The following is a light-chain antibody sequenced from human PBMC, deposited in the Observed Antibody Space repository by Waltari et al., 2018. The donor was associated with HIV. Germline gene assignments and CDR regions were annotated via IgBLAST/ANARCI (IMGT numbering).Light chain of an antibody. CDR1: RLAGPP. J-gene: IGLJ2*01. V-gene: IGLV3-1*01. CDR3: QAWDNTIAV. CDR2: ERN. Sequence: QSYPVSVSPRQRVTISSVADRLAGPPVTWYQLKPGRSPQLVIDERNRPAAGIADRFAASKSGKTATLISRGIQPADEGQYFCQAWDNTIAVFGGGT.